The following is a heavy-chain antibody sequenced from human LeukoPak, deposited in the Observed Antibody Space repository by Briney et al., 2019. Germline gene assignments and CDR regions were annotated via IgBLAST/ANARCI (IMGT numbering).Heavy chain of an antibody. D-gene: IGHD2-15*01. V-gene: IGHV3-30*09. CDR1: GFTFSTYP. Sequence: GGSLRLSCAASGFTFSTYPMHWVRQAPGKGVEGVASISYDGSENVFPDSVKGRFAISRDNSNNTLYLQMNSLRPEDTAVYFCARDRVAVYCSGGNCQSRYYYYDMDVWGQGTTVTVSS. J-gene: IGHJ6*02. CDR2: ISYDGSEN. CDR3: ARDRVAVYCSGGNCQSRYYYYDMDV.